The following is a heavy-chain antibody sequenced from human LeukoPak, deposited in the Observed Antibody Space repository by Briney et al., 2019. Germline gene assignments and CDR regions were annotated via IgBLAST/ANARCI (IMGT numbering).Heavy chain of an antibody. CDR2: IHHSGST. D-gene: IGHD6-19*01. Sequence: PSETLSLTCAVSGYSISSGYYWGWIRQPPGKGLEWIGSIHHSGSTYYNPSLKSRVTISVDTSKNQFSLKLSSVTAADTAVYYCARHLAVAGPNNWFDPWGQGTLVTVSS. J-gene: IGHJ5*02. V-gene: IGHV4-38-2*01. CDR3: ARHLAVAGPNNWFDP. CDR1: GYSISSGYY.